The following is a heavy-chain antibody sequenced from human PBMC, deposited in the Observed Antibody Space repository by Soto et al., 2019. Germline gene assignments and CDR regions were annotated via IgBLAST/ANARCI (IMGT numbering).Heavy chain of an antibody. CDR1: GFSVSSNY. Sequence: GGSLRLSCAISGFSVSSNYLSWVRQAPGKGLEWVSVHYSGGSTYYADSVQGRFTISRDKSNNTLYLQMRRVRAEDTAVYFCARHRHPRGTVGATSPLDPWGQGTQVTV. CDR3: ARHRHPRGTVGATSPLDP. V-gene: IGHV3-53*01. CDR2: HYSGGST. D-gene: IGHD1-26*01. J-gene: IGHJ5*02.